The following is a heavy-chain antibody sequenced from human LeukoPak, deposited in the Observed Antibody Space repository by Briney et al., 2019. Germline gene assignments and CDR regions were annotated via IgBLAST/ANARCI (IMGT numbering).Heavy chain of an antibody. J-gene: IGHJ4*02. CDR2: MSYDGSNK. CDR1: GFTFSSYG. CDR3: AKMARYCSGGSCYGAHIDY. D-gene: IGHD2-15*01. Sequence: GRSLRLSCAASGFTFSSYGMHWVRQAPGKGLEWVAVMSYDGSNKYYADSVKGRFTISRDNSKNTLYLQMNSLRAEDTAVYYCAKMARYCSGGSCYGAHIDYWGQGTLVTVSS. V-gene: IGHV3-30*18.